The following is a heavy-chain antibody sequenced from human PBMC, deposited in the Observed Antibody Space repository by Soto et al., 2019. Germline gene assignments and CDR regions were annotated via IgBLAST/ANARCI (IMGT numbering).Heavy chain of an antibody. CDR3: ARDVPVLLWFGEVEGWFDP. Sequence: GGSLRLSCAASGFTFSSYSMNWVRQAPGKGLEWVSYISSSSSTIYYGDSVKGRFTISRDNAKNSLYLQMNSLRAEDTAVYYCARDVPVLLWFGEVEGWFDPWGQGTLVTVSS. J-gene: IGHJ5*02. D-gene: IGHD3-10*01. V-gene: IGHV3-48*01. CDR1: GFTFSSYS. CDR2: ISSSSSTI.